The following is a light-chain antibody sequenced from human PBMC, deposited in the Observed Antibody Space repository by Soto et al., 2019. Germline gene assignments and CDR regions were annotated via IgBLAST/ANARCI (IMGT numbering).Light chain of an antibody. V-gene: IGLV2-23*01. J-gene: IGLJ2*01. CDR3: CSYAGSTTYIL. CDR2: EGS. Sequence: QSALTQPASVSGSPGQSITISCTGTSSDVGSYNLVSWYQQHPGKAPKPMIYEGSKRPSGVSNRFSGSKSGNTASLTISGLQAEDEADYYCCSYAGSTTYILFGGGTQLTVL. CDR1: SSDVGSYNL.